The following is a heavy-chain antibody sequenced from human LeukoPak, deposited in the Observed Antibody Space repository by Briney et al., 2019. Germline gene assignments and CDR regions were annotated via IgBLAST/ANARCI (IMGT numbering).Heavy chain of an antibody. CDR1: GFTFSSYW. V-gene: IGHV3-7*01. CDR2: VKQDGSEE. CDR3: ARGQGLDILTGYQSYDAFDI. Sequence: GGSLRLSCAASGFTFSSYWMSWVRQAPGKGLEWVANVKQDGSEEYYVDSVKGRFTISRDNAKNSLYLQMNSLRAEDTAVYYCARGQGLDILTGYQSYDAFDIWGQGTMVTVSS. J-gene: IGHJ3*02. D-gene: IGHD3-9*01.